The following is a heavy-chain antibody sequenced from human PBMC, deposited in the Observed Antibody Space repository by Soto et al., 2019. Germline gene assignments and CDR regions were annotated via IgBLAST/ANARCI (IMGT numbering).Heavy chain of an antibody. V-gene: IGHV3-23*01. Sequence: EVQLLESGGNLVQPGGSLRLSCAASGFTFSSYVMSWVRQAPGKGLEWVSTISGSGASIYDADSVKGRFTISRDNSTHTVYLQMNSLRAEDTAVYYCAKDGLGSCTGGTCYGSDYWGQGTLVTVSS. CDR1: GFTFSSYV. CDR2: ISGSGASI. J-gene: IGHJ4*02. D-gene: IGHD2-15*01. CDR3: AKDGLGSCTGGTCYGSDY.